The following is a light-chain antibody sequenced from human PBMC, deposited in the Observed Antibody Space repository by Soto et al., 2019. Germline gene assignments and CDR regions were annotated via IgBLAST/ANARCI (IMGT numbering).Light chain of an antibody. Sequence: QSALTQPASVSGSPGQSITISCTGTSSDVGGYNYVSWYQQHPGKAPKLMIYEVSNRPSGVSNRFSGSKSGNTALLTISGLQAEDEADYYCSSYTTSSTHWVFGGGTKLTVL. V-gene: IGLV2-14*01. CDR3: SSYTTSSTHWV. CDR2: EVS. CDR1: SSDVGGYNY. J-gene: IGLJ3*02.